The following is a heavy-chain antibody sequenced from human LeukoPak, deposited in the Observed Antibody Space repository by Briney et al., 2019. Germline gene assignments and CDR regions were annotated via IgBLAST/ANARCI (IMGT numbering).Heavy chain of an antibody. CDR3: ALRSYYDSSAYYYLDY. J-gene: IGHJ4*02. D-gene: IGHD3-22*01. Sequence: GGTLRLSCAASGFTFSSYGMSWVRQAPGKGLEWVSAITGSGGSTYYADSVKGRFTISRDNSKNTLYLQMNSLRAEDTAVYYCALRSYYDSSAYYYLDYWGQGTLVTVSS. CDR2: ITGSGGST. CDR1: GFTFSSYG. V-gene: IGHV3-23*01.